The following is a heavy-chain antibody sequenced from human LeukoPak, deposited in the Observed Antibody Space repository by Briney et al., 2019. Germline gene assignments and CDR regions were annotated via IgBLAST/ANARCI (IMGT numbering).Heavy chain of an antibody. CDR1: GFSFQDYT. CDR2: ISWDGART. D-gene: IGHD3-10*02. V-gene: IGHV3-43*01. Sequence: PGGSLRLSCAASGFSFQDYTMHWVRQAPGKGLEWVSLISWDGARTNYADSVKGRFTISRDNAKNSLYLQMNSLRAEDTAVYYCAELGITMIGGVWGKGTTVTISS. J-gene: IGHJ6*04. CDR3: AELGITMIGGV.